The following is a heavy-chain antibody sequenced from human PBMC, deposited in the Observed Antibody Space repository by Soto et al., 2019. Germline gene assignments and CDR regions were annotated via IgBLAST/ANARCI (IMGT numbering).Heavy chain of an antibody. Sequence: EVQLVESGGGLVQPGGSLRLSCAASGFTFSSYSMNWVRQAPGKGLEWVSYISSSSSTIYYTDSVKGRFTISRDNANNSLYLQMSSLRDDDTAVYYCARLRADGRYAFDYWGQGTLVTVSS. V-gene: IGHV3-48*02. CDR3: ARLRADGRYAFDY. D-gene: IGHD3-9*01. CDR1: GFTFSSYS. J-gene: IGHJ4*02. CDR2: ISSSSSTI.